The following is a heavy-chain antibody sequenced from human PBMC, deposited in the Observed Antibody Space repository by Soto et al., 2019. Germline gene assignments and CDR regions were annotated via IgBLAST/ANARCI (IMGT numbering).Heavy chain of an antibody. J-gene: IGHJ6*02. CDR1: GYTFTSYD. V-gene: IGHV1-8*01. CDR2: MNPNTGST. CDR3: AGSGSYEAYYYYGMDV. D-gene: IGHD1-26*01. Sequence: ASVKVSCKTSGYTFTSYDINWVRQATGQGLEWMGWMNPNTGSTGYAQKLQGRVTMTTDTSTSTAYMELRSLRSDDTAVYYCAGSGSYEAYYYYGMDVWGQGTTVTVSS.